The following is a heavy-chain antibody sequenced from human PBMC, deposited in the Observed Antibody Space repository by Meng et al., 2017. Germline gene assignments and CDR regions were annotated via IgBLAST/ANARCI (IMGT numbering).Heavy chain of an antibody. Sequence: LEPGPGLVGPSETLSLTCTVSGGSVSSCRYYWSWIRQPPGKGLEWIGYIYYSGSTNYNPSLKSRVTISVDTSKNQFSLKLSSVTAADTAVYYCARSMVRGVIIYTRTYYFDYWGQGTLVTVSS. CDR3: ARSMVRGVIIYTRTYYFDY. D-gene: IGHD3-10*01. CDR1: GGSVSSCRYY. CDR2: IYYSGST. J-gene: IGHJ4*02. V-gene: IGHV4-61*01.